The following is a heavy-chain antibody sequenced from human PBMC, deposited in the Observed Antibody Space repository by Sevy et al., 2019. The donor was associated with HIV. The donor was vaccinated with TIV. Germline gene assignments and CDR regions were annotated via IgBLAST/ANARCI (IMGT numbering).Heavy chain of an antibody. Sequence: ASVKVSCKASGYTFTDYFMHWVRHAPGQGLEWMGWINPNSGGTNYAQKFQGRVTMTRDTSISTAYMELTRLRSDDTAVYYCARVLRSSAGTDYWGQGTLVTVSS. CDR2: INPNSGGT. CDR1: GYTFTDYF. CDR3: ARVLRSSAGTDY. D-gene: IGHD6-6*01. J-gene: IGHJ4*02. V-gene: IGHV1-2*02.